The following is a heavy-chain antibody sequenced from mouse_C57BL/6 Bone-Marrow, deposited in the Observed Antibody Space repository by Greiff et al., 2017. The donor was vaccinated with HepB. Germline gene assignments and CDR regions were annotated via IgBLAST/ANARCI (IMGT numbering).Heavy chain of an antibody. Sequence: EVKLEESGGGLVKPGGSLKLSCAASGFTFSSYTMSWVRQTPEKRLEWVATISGGGGNTYYPDSVKGRFTISRDNAKNTLYLQMSSLRSEDTALYYCARGLYYGSSSYYFDYWGQGTTLTVSS. J-gene: IGHJ2*01. CDR3: ARGLYYGSSSYYFDY. CDR2: ISGGGGNT. CDR1: GFTFSSYT. V-gene: IGHV5-9*01. D-gene: IGHD1-1*01.